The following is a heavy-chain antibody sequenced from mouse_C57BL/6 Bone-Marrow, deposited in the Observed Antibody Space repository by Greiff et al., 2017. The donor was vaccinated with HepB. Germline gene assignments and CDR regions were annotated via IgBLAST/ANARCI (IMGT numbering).Heavy chain of an antibody. Sequence: VQGVESGPGLVQPSQSLSITCTVSGFSLTSYGVHWVRQSPGKGLEWLGVIWSGGSTDYNAAFISRLSISKDNSKSQVFFKMNSLQADDTAIYYCARGEYDYDGYAMDYWGQGTSVTVSS. J-gene: IGHJ4*01. D-gene: IGHD2-4*01. V-gene: IGHV2-2*01. CDR1: GFSLTSYG. CDR3: ARGEYDYDGYAMDY. CDR2: IWSGGST.